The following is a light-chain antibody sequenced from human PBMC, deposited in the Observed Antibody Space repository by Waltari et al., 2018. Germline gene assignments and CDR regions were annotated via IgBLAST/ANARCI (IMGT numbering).Light chain of an antibody. CDR3: ATWDNSLSEVV. J-gene: IGLJ2*01. Sequence: QSVLTQPPSVSAAPGKKVTISCSGSISTIGNYYVSCYHQLPGAAPKLLIYDNNKRPSGIPDRFSASKSGTSATLGITGLQIGDEADYYCATWDNSLSEVVFGGGTKLTVL. CDR1: ISTIGNYY. V-gene: IGLV1-51*01. CDR2: DNN.